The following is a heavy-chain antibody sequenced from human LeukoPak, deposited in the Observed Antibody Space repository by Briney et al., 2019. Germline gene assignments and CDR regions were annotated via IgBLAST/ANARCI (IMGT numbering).Heavy chain of an antibody. V-gene: IGHV4-59*01. Sequence: KPSETLSLTCTVSGGSISSYYWSWIRQPPGKGLEWIGYIYYSGSTNYNPSLKSRVTISVDTSKNQFSLKLSSVTAADTAVYYCARVSEQWLGYSGFDYWGQGTLVTVSS. CDR1: GGSISSYY. CDR3: ARVSEQWLGYSGFDY. D-gene: IGHD6-19*01. CDR2: IYYSGST. J-gene: IGHJ4*02.